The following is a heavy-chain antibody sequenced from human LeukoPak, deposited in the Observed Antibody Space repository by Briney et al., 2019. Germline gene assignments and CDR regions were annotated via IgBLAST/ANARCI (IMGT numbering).Heavy chain of an antibody. CDR3: ARADGDY. Sequence: GGSLRLSCVGSGFTFRTYSMNWVRQAPGQGLEWVSYITSGSSDMYYADSVKGRFIISRDNAKNSVYLQMNSLRVEDTAIYYCARADGDYWGQGNLVTVSS. CDR1: GFTFRTYS. J-gene: IGHJ4*02. CDR2: ITSGSSDM. V-gene: IGHV3-21*05.